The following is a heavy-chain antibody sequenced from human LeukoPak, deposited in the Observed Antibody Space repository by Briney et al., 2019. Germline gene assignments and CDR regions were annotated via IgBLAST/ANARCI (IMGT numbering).Heavy chain of an antibody. CDR3: ARTLTTYYFDSSVY. V-gene: IGHV4-38-2*02. CDR2: MYYSGSA. Sequence: SETLSLTCTVSGYSISSGYYWGWIRQPPGKGLEWIGSMYYSGSAHYNPSLKSRVTISIDTSKNQFSMKLSSVTAADTAVYYCARTLTTYYFDSSVYWGQGTLVTVSS. D-gene: IGHD3-22*01. CDR1: GYSISSGYY. J-gene: IGHJ4*02.